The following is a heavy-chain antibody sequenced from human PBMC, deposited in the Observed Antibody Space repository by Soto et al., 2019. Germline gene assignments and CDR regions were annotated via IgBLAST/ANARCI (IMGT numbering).Heavy chain of an antibody. CDR2: IKSKSDGGTT. J-gene: IGHJ5*02. CDR1: GFTGRSAW. V-gene: IGHV3-15*07. Sequence: EVQLVESGGGLVKPGGSLRLACEVSGFTGRSAWMNCGRQAPGKGLVWVGRIKSKSDGGTTDYAEPGKGRFTISIDDAKHTLYLQMERLKTADTAVYYCTSAPQRDMTDEMARSWGQGTLVTVSS. D-gene: IGHD2-21*02. CDR3: TSAPQRDMTDEMARS.